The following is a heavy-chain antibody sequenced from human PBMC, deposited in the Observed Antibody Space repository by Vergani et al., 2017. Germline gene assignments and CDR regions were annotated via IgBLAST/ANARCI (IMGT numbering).Heavy chain of an antibody. D-gene: IGHD4-11*01. CDR2: ISYDGDRR. Sequence: QVHLVESGGGVVQPGRSLTLSCVASGFSFRGHGMHWVRQAPGKGLEWVAMISYDGDRRAYGDFAKGRITISRDSSKTVYLQINSLRVEDTAMYFCAKDLSYSTSCPHFDSRGQGTLVTVSS. CDR3: AKDLSYSTSCPHFDS. CDR1: GFSFRGHG. V-gene: IGHV3-30*18. J-gene: IGHJ4*02.